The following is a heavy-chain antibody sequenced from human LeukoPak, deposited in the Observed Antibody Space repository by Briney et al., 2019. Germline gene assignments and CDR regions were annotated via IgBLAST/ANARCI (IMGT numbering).Heavy chain of an antibody. J-gene: IGHJ4*02. CDR1: GFTFSSYW. Sequence: GGSLRLSCAASGFTFSSYWMNWVRHAPGKGLEWVANIKQDGSEKYYVDSVKGRFTISRDNAKNSLYLQMNSLRAADTAVYFCASYDSSGGRIDYWGQGTLVTVSS. D-gene: IGHD3-22*01. V-gene: IGHV3-7*02. CDR3: ASYDSSGGRIDY. CDR2: IKQDGSEK.